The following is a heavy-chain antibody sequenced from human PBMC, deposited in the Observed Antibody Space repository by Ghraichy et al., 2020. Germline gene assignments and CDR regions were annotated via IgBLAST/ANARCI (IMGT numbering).Heavy chain of an antibody. Sequence: GGSLRLSCTASGFTFSDYAMGWVRQAPGKGLEWVSVISGSADATYYADSVKGRFTISRDNSRNTIYLQLNSLRAEDTAVYYCAKDGHGAYAHFGDHWGQGTRVTVSS. J-gene: IGHJ4*02. D-gene: IGHD3-3*01. CDR2: ISGSADAT. CDR3: AKDGHGAYAHFGDH. CDR1: GFTFSDYA. V-gene: IGHV3-23*01.